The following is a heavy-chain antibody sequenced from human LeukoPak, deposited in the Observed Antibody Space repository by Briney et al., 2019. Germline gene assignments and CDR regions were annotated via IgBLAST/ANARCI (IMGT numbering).Heavy chain of an antibody. CDR2: TYYRSRFYN. D-gene: IGHD6-13*01. J-gene: IGHJ4*02. V-gene: IGHV6-1*01. CDR3: ARSNSFLDD. Sequence: SQTLSLTCAISGDSVSSNSAAWIWIRQSPSRGLVCLGRTYYRSRFYNDYAASVKSRITANPDTSKNQFSLQLNSVTPEDTAVYYCARSNSFLDDWGQGTLVTVSS. CDR1: GDSVSSNSAA.